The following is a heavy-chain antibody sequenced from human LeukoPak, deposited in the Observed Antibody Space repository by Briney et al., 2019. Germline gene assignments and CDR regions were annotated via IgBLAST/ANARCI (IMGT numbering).Heavy chain of an antibody. V-gene: IGHV1-69*04. CDR1: GGTFSSYA. CDR2: IIPILGIA. D-gene: IGHD6-19*01. CDR3: ARPIAVAGTLDY. Sequence: SVKVSCTASGGTFSSYAISWVRQAPGQGLEWMGRIIPILGIANYAQKFQGRVTITADKSTSTAYMELSSLRSEDTAVYYCARPIAVAGTLDYWGQGTLVTVSS. J-gene: IGHJ4*02.